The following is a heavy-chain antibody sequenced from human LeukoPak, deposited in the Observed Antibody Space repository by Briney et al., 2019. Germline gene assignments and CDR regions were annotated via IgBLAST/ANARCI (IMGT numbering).Heavy chain of an antibody. J-gene: IGHJ4*02. V-gene: IGHV5-51*01. CDR2: SYSDDSAT. CDR3: ARPPTYSERPDYPSYSDF. CDR1: GFSCTSSW. D-gene: IGHD3-16*01. Sequence: GASLKSSCTGCGFSCTSSWIGWVRQMHGKGLAWIVISYSDDSATTYTPPFQGQVTISADKSISTAYLQWSSLKASATAMYSCARPPTYSERPDYPSYSDFRGQETPVPVPS.